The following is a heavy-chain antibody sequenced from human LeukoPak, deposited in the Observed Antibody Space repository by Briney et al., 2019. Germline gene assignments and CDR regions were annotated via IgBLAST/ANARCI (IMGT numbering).Heavy chain of an antibody. D-gene: IGHD3-16*02. J-gene: IGHJ4*02. V-gene: IGHV4-34*01. Sequence: PSETLSLTCAVYGGSFSGYYWSWIRQPPGKGLEWIGEINHSGSTNYNPSLKSRVTISVDTSKNQFSLKLSSVTAADTAVYYCARVARDYVWGSYRTNYYFGYWGQGTLVTVSS. CDR3: ARVARDYVWGSYRTNYYFGY. CDR1: GGSFSGYY. CDR2: INHSGST.